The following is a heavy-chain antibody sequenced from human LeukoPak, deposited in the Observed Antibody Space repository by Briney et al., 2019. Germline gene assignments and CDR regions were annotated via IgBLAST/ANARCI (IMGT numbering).Heavy chain of an antibody. Sequence: PSQTLSLTCAVSGGSISSGGYSWSWIRQPPGKGLEWIRYIYHSGSTYYNPSLKSRVTISVDRSKNQFSLKLSSVTAADTAVYYCARVVSLGFGELSDPHDAFDIWGQGTMVTVSS. D-gene: IGHD3-10*01. CDR2: IYHSGST. CDR3: ARVVSLGFGELSDPHDAFDI. V-gene: IGHV4-30-2*01. CDR1: GGSISSGGYS. J-gene: IGHJ3*02.